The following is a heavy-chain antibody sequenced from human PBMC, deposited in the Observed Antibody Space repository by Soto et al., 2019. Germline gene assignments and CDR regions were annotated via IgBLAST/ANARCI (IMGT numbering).Heavy chain of an antibody. CDR1: GGTFSNYA. CDR2: IVPIFGTT. J-gene: IGHJ6*02. Sequence: QVQLVQSGAEVKKPGSSVKFSCKVSGGTFSNYAIDWVRLAPGHGLEWMGGIVPIFGTTYYTQKFQGRATIIADDSTTTAYLEMSSLRSEDTAIYYCARLEAVAGLYNYHGLDVWGQGTAVTVSS. CDR3: ARLEAVAGLYNYHGLDV. D-gene: IGHD6-19*01. V-gene: IGHV1-69*12.